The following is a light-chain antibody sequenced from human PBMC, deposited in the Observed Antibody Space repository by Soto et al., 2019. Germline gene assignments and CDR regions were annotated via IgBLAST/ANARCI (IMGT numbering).Light chain of an antibody. V-gene: IGLV7-46*01. CDR1: TGAVTSGHF. Sequence: QAVVTQEPSLTVSPGGTVTLTRGSSTGAVTSGHFPYWFQQKPGQAPRTLIYDTSNKHSWTPARFSGSLLGGKAALTLSGAQAEDEADYYCFLSYSGARVFGGGTKLTVL. CDR3: FLSYSGARV. J-gene: IGLJ3*02. CDR2: DTS.